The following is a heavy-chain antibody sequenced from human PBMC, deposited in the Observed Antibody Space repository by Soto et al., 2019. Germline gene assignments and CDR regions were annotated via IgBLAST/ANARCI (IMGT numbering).Heavy chain of an antibody. Sequence: GGSLRLSCAASGFTFSSYAMHWVRQAPGKGLEWVAVISYDGSNKYYADSVKGRFTISRDNSKNTLYLQMNSLRAEDTAVYYCARDRTVGAIFDWYFDLWGRGTLVTVSS. CDR3: ARDRTVGAIFDWYFDL. V-gene: IGHV3-30-3*01. CDR1: GFTFSSYA. J-gene: IGHJ2*01. D-gene: IGHD1-26*01. CDR2: ISYDGSNK.